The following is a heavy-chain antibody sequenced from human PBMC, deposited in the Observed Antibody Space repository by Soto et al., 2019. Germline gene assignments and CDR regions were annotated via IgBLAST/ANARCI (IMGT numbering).Heavy chain of an antibody. CDR3: ARVKHQYMND. CDR1: GYSFTDYW. V-gene: IGHV5-51*01. J-gene: IGHJ4*02. Sequence: VQLEQSGEEVKKPGESLKISCKGSGYSFTDYWIAWVRQMPGKGLEWMGLIYPDDSDTRYSPSFEGQVTMSVDKSIFTAYLQWSSLQASDTAMYYCARVKHQYMNDWGQGTLVTVSS. D-gene: IGHD1-1*01. CDR2: IYPDDSDT.